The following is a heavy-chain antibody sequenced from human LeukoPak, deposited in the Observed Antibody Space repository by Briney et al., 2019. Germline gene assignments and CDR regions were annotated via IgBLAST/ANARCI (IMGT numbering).Heavy chain of an antibody. CDR1: GGSFSGYY. D-gene: IGHD6-13*01. V-gene: IGHV4-34*01. CDR2: INHSGST. J-gene: IGHJ4*02. Sequence: SETLSLTCAVYGGSFSGYYWRWLRQPPGKGREGIGEINHSGSTNYNPSLKRRVTISVDPSKNQFSLKLSSVTAADTAVYYCARHGTLWQQQLEFEYWGQGTLAPVSS. CDR3: ARHGTLWQQQLEFEY.